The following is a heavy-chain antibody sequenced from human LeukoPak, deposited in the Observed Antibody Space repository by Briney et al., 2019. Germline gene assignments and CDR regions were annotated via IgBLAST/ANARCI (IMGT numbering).Heavy chain of an antibody. CDR1: GFTFSSYW. CDR2: KKEDGSEK. D-gene: IGHD6-19*01. Sequence: PGGSLRLSCAASGFTFSSYWMNWVRQAPGRGLEWVATKKEDGSEKYYVDSVKGRFTISRDNAKNSLYLQMNSLRGEDTAVYYCARGRFGSGWSLDYWGQGTLVTVSS. CDR3: ARGRFGSGWSLDY. J-gene: IGHJ4*02. V-gene: IGHV3-7*01.